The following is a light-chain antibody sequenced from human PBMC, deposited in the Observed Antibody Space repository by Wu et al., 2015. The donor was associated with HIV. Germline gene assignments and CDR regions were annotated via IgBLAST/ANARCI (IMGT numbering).Light chain of an antibody. Sequence: EIVLTQSPGTLSLSPGDRATLSCRASQSVRSSYLAWYQQKPGQAPRLLIYGASIRATGIPDRFSGSGSGTDFILTIARLEPEDFAVYYCHQYADSPETFGQGTKLEIK. CDR3: HQYADSPET. CDR2: GAS. CDR1: QSVRSSY. V-gene: IGKV3-20*01. J-gene: IGKJ2*01.